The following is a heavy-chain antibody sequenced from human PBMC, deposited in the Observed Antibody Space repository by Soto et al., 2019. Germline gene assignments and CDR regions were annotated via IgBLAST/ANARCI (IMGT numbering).Heavy chain of an antibody. D-gene: IGHD3-3*01. Sequence: SSETLSLTCAFYGGSFSGYYWSWIRQPPGKGLEWIGEINHSGSTNYNPSLKSRVTISVDTSKNQFSLKLSSVTAADTAVYYCARGRLITIFGVVRGWFDPWGQGTLVTVSS. J-gene: IGHJ5*02. CDR2: INHSGST. V-gene: IGHV4-34*01. CDR3: ARGRLITIFGVVRGWFDP. CDR1: GGSFSGYY.